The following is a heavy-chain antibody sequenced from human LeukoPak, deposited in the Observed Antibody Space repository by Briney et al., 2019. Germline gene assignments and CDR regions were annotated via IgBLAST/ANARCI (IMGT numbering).Heavy chain of an antibody. D-gene: IGHD3-9*01. CDR3: ARAYHYDILTGYNWFDP. V-gene: IGHV4-31*03. CDR2: IYYSGST. J-gene: IGHJ5*02. Sequence: SETLSLTCTVSGDSISSGGYYWSWIRQHPGKGLEWIGYIYYSGSTYYNPSLKSRVTISVDTSKNQFSLKLSSVTAADTAVYYCARAYHYDILTGYNWFDPWGQGTLVTVSS. CDR1: GDSISSGGYY.